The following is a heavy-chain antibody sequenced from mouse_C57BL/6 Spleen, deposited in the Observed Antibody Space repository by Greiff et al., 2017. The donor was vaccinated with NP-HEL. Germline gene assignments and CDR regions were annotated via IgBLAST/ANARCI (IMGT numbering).Heavy chain of an antibody. CDR2: IDPSDSYT. CDR3: ARGYRGAMDY. J-gene: IGHJ4*01. D-gene: IGHD2-14*01. CDR1: GYTFTSYW. Sequence: QVQLQQPGAELVMPGASVKLSCKASGYTFTSYWMHWVKQRPGQGLEWIGEIDPSDSYTNYNHKFKGKSTLTLDKSSSTAYMQLSSLTSEDSAVYYCARGYRGAMDYWGQGTSVTVSS. V-gene: IGHV1-69*01.